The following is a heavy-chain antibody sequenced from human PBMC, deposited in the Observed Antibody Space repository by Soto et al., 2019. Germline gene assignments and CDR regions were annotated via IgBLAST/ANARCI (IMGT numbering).Heavy chain of an antibody. J-gene: IGHJ4*02. Sequence: ASVKVSCKASGYTFTSYGISWVRQAPGQGLEWMGWISAYNGNTNYAQKLQGRVTMTTDTSTSTAYMELRSLRSDDTAVYYCARDSVLRYFDWLLPRRIRFDSWGQGTLVTVSS. CDR2: ISAYNGNT. CDR3: ARDSVLRYFDWLLPRRIRFDS. CDR1: GYTFTSYG. V-gene: IGHV1-18*01. D-gene: IGHD3-9*01.